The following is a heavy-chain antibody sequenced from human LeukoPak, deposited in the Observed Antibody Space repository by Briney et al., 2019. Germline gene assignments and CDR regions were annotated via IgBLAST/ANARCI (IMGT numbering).Heavy chain of an antibody. J-gene: IGHJ5*02. Sequence: GGSLRLSCAASGFTFSISSTNCARQAPGKGLEWLSSISSSISYIYYADSVKGRFTISRDNAKNSLYLQMNSLRAEDTAVYYCARDLEGMVRGVPNWLDPWGQGTLVTVSS. D-gene: IGHD3-10*01. CDR1: GFTFSISS. CDR3: ARDLEGMVRGVPNWLDP. CDR2: ISSSISYI. V-gene: IGHV3-21*01.